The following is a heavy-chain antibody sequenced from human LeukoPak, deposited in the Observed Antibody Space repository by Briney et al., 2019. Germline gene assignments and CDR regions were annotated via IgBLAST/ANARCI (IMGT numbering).Heavy chain of an antibody. CDR2: IYSSGRP. CDR1: GGSISSYY. V-gene: IGHV4-59*01. Sequence: SETLSLTCTVSGGSISSYYWSWIRQPPGKGLEWMGYIYSSGRPNSNPSLTSRVPISVDTSKNQFSLKLSSGTAADTAVYYCARVWGSGSYGAFDIWGQGTMVTVSS. CDR3: ARVWGSGSYGAFDI. D-gene: IGHD3-10*01. J-gene: IGHJ3*02.